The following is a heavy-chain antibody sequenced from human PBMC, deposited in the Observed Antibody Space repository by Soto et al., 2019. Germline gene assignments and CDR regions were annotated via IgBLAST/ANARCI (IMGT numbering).Heavy chain of an antibody. V-gene: IGHV3-9*01. Sequence: EVQLVESGGGLVRPGRSLRLSCAASGFTFDDYAMYWVRQAPGKGLEWVSGISWNSGSIGYADSVKGRFTISRDNAKKSLYLRMNGLRAEDTALYYCAKGAAMVTGYHYYYGMDVWGQGTTVTVSS. CDR3: AKGAAMVTGYHYYYGMDV. D-gene: IGHD5-18*01. CDR1: GFTFDDYA. CDR2: ISWNSGSI. J-gene: IGHJ6*02.